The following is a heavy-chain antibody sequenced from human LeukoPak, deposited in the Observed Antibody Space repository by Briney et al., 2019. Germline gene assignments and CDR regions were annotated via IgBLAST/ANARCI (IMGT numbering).Heavy chain of an antibody. J-gene: IGHJ3*02. Sequence: SETLSLACAVYGGSFSGYYWSWIRQPPGKGLDWIGEINHSGSTNYNPSLKSRVTISVDTSKNQFSLKLSSVTAADTAVYYCARGPSYCSSTSCYRGRGDAFDIWGQGTMVTVSS. V-gene: IGHV4-34*01. CDR2: INHSGST. CDR3: ARGPSYCSSTSCYRGRGDAFDI. CDR1: GGSFSGYY. D-gene: IGHD2-2*01.